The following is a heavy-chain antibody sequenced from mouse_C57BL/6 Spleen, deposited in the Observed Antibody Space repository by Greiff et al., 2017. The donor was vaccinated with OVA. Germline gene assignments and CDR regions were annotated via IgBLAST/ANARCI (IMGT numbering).Heavy chain of an antibody. V-gene: IGHV1-54*01. CDR3: ARNGGITTVVADYAMDY. Sequence: QVQLKQSGAELVRPGTSVKVSCKASGYAFTNYLIEWVKQRPGQGLEWIGVINPGSGGTNYNEKFKGKATLTADKSSSTAYMQLSSLTSEDSAVYFCARNGGITTVVADYAMDYWGQGTSVTVSA. D-gene: IGHD1-1*01. CDR1: GYAFTNYL. CDR2: INPGSGGT. J-gene: IGHJ4*01.